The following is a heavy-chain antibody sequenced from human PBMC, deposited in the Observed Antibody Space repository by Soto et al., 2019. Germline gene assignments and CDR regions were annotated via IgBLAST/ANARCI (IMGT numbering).Heavy chain of an antibody. V-gene: IGHV1-18*01. CDR3: AVVTPTYYHYYGMDV. Sequence: ASVKVSCKASGYTFTSYGISWVRQAPGQGLEWMGWISAYNGNTNYAQKLQGRVTMTTDTSTSTAYMELRSLRSDDTAVYYCAVVTPTYYHYYGMDVWGQGTTVPVS. CDR2: ISAYNGNT. CDR1: GYTFTSYG. J-gene: IGHJ6*02. D-gene: IGHD3-22*01.